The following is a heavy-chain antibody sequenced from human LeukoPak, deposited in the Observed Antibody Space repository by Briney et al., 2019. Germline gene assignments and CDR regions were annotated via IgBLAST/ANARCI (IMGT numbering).Heavy chain of an antibody. CDR2: ISAYNGNT. Sequence: ASVKXSCKASGYTFTSYGISWVRQAPGQGLEWMGWISAYNGNTNYAQKLQGRVTITTDTSTSTAYMELRSLRSDDTAVYYCARDQSGYSGYDSGTNFDYWGQGTLVTVSS. D-gene: IGHD5-12*01. J-gene: IGHJ4*02. V-gene: IGHV1-18*01. CDR1: GYTFTSYG. CDR3: ARDQSGYSGYDSGTNFDY.